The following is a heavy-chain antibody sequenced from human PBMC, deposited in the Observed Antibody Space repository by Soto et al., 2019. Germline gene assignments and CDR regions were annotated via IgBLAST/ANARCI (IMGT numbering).Heavy chain of an antibody. D-gene: IGHD6-13*01. J-gene: IGHJ4*02. CDR2: ISSGST. CDR3: AKELSSMWFPLDH. CDR1: GFTLNNYA. V-gene: IGHV3-23*01. Sequence: EVQLLESGGGLAQPGGSLRLSCAASGFTLNNYAMSWVRQSPGKGLEWVSSISSGSTYYADSVKGRFTISRDDSKNTLYLQMNSLRVEDTAEYYCAKELSSMWFPLDHWGQGTLVTVSS.